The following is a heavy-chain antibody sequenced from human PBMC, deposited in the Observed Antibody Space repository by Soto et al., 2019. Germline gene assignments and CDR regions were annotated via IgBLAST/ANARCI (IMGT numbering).Heavy chain of an antibody. Sequence: RASPKVSYTHSASTFTSPCLSCHRQPPGQGLDGMGWIRAYNCNTIYAQNLQGRVTMKTDTSTSTAYMELRSLRSDDTAVYFCARGGGSDYYDSRGYPENNDAFDIWGQGTMVTVSS. D-gene: IGHD3-22*01. V-gene: IGHV1-18*01. CDR1: ASTFTSPC. J-gene: IGHJ3*02. CDR2: IRAYNCNT. CDR3: ARGGGSDYYDSRGYPENNDAFDI.